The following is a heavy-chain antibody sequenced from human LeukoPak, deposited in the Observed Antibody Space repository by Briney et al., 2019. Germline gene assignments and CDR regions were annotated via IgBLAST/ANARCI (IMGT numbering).Heavy chain of an antibody. D-gene: IGHD6-19*01. CDR1: GFTFSDYY. J-gene: IGHJ4*02. CDR3: AREVSGWYEDYFDY. V-gene: IGHV3-7*01. Sequence: GGSLRLSCAASGFTFSDYYMSWIRQAPGKGLEWVANIKQDGSEKDYVDSVKGRFTISRDNAKNSLYLQMNSLRAEDTAVYYCAREVSGWYEDYFDYWGQGTLVTVSS. CDR2: IKQDGSEK.